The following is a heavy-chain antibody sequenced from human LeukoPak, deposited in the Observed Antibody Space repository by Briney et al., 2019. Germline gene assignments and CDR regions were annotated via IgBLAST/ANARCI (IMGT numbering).Heavy chain of an antibody. CDR2: IIPIFGTA. CDR1: GGTFSSYA. D-gene: IGHD2-2*02. V-gene: IGHV1-69*05. J-gene: IGHJ5*02. CDR3: ATAGYCSSTSCHTRFDP. Sequence: ASVKVSCKASGGTFSSYAISWVRQAPGQGLEWMGGIIPIFGTANYAQKFQGRVTITTDESTSTAYMELSSLRSEDTAVYYCATAGYCSSTSCHTRFDPWGQGTLVTVSS.